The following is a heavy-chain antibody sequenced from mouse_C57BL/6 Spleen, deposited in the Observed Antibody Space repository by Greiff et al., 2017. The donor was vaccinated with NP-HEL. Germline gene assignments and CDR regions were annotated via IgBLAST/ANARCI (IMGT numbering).Heavy chain of an antibody. D-gene: IGHD2-4*01. CDR3: ARWSYYDYDERVGFAY. CDR1: GYTFTSYW. J-gene: IGHJ3*01. V-gene: IGHV1-64*01. Sequence: QVQLQQPGAELVKPGASVKLSCKASGYTFTSYWMHWVKQRPGQGLEWIGLIHPNSGSSNYNETFKSKATLTVDKSSSTAYMQVSSLTSEDSAVYYGARWSYYDYDERVGFAYWGQGTLVTVAA. CDR2: IHPNSGSS.